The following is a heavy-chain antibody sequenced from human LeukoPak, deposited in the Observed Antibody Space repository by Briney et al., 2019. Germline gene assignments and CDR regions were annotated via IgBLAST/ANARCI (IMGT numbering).Heavy chain of an antibody. CDR1: GFTFSSYT. D-gene: IGHD3-22*01. Sequence: PGGSLRLSCAASGFTFSSYTMHWVRQAPGKGLEWVAVISDDGSNKYYADSVKGRFTISRDNSKNTLYLQMNSLRAEDTAVYYCARTTAMIVVTDAFDIWGQGTMVTVSS. CDR2: ISDDGSNK. J-gene: IGHJ3*02. V-gene: IGHV3-30*04. CDR3: ARTTAMIVVTDAFDI.